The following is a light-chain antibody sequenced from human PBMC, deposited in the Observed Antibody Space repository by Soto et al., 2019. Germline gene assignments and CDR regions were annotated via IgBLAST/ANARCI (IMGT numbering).Light chain of an antibody. CDR1: QSIRSY. Sequence: DIQMTQSPSSLSASVGNRVTITFRASQSIRSYLNWYQQKPGKAPKVMIYDASNLETGVPSRFSGSGAGTDFTCTISSLQPEDIATYYCQQYDNLRLTFGGGTKVDIK. J-gene: IGKJ4*01. CDR2: DAS. CDR3: QQYDNLRLT. V-gene: IGKV1-33*01.